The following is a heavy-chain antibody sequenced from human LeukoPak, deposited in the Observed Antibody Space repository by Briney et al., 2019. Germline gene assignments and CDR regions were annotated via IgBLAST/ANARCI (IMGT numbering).Heavy chain of an antibody. D-gene: IGHD4-17*01. CDR2: ISTYNGNT. J-gene: IGHJ4*02. Sequence: ASVKVSCKASGYTFTKYGITWVRQAPGQGLKWMGWISTYNGNTNYAQKLQGRVTMTTDTSTSTAYMELRSLISDDAAVYYCARGDDYGDYWGLYWGQGTLVTVSS. CDR3: ARGDDYGDYWGLY. V-gene: IGHV1-18*01. CDR1: GYTFTKYG.